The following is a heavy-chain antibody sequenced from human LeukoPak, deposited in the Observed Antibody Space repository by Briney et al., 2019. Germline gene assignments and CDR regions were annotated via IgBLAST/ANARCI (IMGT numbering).Heavy chain of an antibody. CDR1: GGSISSYY. Sequence: SETLSLTCTVSGGSISSYYWSWIRQPPGKGLEWIGYIYYSGSTNYNPSLKSRVTISVDTSKNQFSLKLSSVTAADTAVYYCARRGYSYAFRPWGQGTLVTVSS. V-gene: IGHV4-59*08. CDR3: ARRGYSYAFRP. J-gene: IGHJ5*02. CDR2: IYYSGST. D-gene: IGHD5-18*01.